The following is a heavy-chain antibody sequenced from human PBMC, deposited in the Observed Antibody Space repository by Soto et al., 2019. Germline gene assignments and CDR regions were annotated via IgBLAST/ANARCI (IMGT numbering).Heavy chain of an antibody. J-gene: IGHJ4*02. CDR1: VYTFTSYA. Sequence: QVQLVQSGAEEKKPGASVKVSCKASVYTFTSYAMHWVRQAPGQRLEWMGWINAGNGNTKYSQKFQGRVTLTGDTSASTAYMELSSLRSADTAVYYCARGTVVTHFDSWGQGTLVTVSS. CDR2: INAGNGNT. D-gene: IGHD2-15*01. CDR3: ARGTVVTHFDS. V-gene: IGHV1-3*05.